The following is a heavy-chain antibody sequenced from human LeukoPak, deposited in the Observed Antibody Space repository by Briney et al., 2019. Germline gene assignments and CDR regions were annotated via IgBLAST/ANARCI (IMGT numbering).Heavy chain of an antibody. Sequence: SQTLSLTCVISGDSVSSNSAAWNWIRQSPSRGLEWLGRTYYRSKWYNDYAVSVKSRITINPDTSKNQFSLHLNSVTPEDTAVYYCARYCSTSSCSGEDSMDVWGKGTTVIVSS. CDR2: TYYRSKWYN. CDR3: ARYCSTSSCSGEDSMDV. J-gene: IGHJ6*03. CDR1: GDSVSSNSAA. D-gene: IGHD2-2*01. V-gene: IGHV6-1*01.